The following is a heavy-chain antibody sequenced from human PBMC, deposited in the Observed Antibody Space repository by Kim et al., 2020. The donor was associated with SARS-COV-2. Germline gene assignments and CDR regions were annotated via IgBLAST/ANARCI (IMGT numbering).Heavy chain of an antibody. D-gene: IGHD2-2*01. Sequence: VKGRFTISRDDSKNTLYLEMNSLRAEDTAVYYCAKDSTFRSSTSCDPFDPWGQGTLVTVSS. CDR3: AKDSTFRSSTSCDPFDP. V-gene: IGHV3-30*02. J-gene: IGHJ5*02.